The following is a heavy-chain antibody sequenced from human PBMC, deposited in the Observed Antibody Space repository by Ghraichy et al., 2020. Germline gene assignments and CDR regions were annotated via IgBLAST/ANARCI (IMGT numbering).Heavy chain of an antibody. CDR1: GGSFSGYY. D-gene: IGHD1-26*01. Sequence: SQTLSLTCAVYGGSFSGYYWSWIRQPPGKGLEWIGEINHSGSTNYNPSLKSRVTISVDTSKNQFSLKLSSVTAADTAVYYCARGRGSGSYYYNYYYYYMDVWGKGTTVTVSS. CDR3: ARGRGSGSYYYNYYYYYMDV. J-gene: IGHJ6*03. V-gene: IGHV4-34*01. CDR2: INHSGST.